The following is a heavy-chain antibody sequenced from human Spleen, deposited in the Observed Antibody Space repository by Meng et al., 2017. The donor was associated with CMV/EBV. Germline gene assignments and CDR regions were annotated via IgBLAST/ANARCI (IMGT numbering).Heavy chain of an antibody. CDR1: GFLFNSYG. CDR3: AKGGGDGFNGLFDY. Sequence: CGFLFNSYGMSGVRQAPGKGLEWVSMIYSGGTSTYYADPVKGRFAVSRDDSKNTLYLQMNNLRAEDTAIYYCAKGGGDGFNGLFDYWGQGALVTVSS. V-gene: IGHV3-23*03. J-gene: IGHJ4*02. D-gene: IGHD5-24*01. CDR2: IYSGGTST.